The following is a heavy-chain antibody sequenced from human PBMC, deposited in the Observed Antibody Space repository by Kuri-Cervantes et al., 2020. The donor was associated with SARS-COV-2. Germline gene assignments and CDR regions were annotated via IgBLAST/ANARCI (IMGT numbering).Heavy chain of an antibody. V-gene: IGHV3-30*02. CDR1: GFIFSNYG. Sequence: GESLKISCAASGFIFSNYGMHWVRQAPGKGLEWVALIRYDGSKKYYPDSVKGRFTISRDDSQNMLYLQMYSLRAEDTAVYYCARDRDDNFDYWGQGTLGTVSS. J-gene: IGHJ4*02. CDR2: IRYDGSKK. D-gene: IGHD1-1*01. CDR3: ARDRDDNFDY.